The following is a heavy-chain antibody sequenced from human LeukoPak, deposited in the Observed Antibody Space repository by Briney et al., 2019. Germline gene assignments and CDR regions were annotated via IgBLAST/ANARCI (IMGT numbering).Heavy chain of an antibody. V-gene: IGHV4-39*01. J-gene: IGHJ5*02. CDR2: IYYSGST. D-gene: IGHD4-17*01. CDR1: GGSISSSSYY. Sequence: KPSETLSLTCTVSGGSISSSSYYWGWIRQPPGKGLEWIGSIYYSGSTYYNPSLKSRVTISVDTSKNQFSLKLSSVTAADTAVYYCARPMTTVTTSWGTEPRKPNWFDPWGQGTLVTVSS. CDR3: ARPMTTVTTSWGTEPRKPNWFDP.